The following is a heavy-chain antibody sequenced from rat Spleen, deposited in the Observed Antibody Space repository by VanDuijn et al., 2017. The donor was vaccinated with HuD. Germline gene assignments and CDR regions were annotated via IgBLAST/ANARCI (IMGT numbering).Heavy chain of an antibody. CDR1: GFTFNNYW. J-gene: IGHJ2*01. CDR2: ITNIGGNT. V-gene: IGHV5-31*01. D-gene: IGHD4-3*01. Sequence: EVQLVESGGGLVQPGRSLKLSCVASGFTFNNYWMTWIRQPPGKGLEWVASITNIGGNTYYLDSVKGRFTISRDIAKSTLYLQMNSLRSEDTATYYCAVSGYGFWGQGVMVTVSS. CDR3: AVSGYGF.